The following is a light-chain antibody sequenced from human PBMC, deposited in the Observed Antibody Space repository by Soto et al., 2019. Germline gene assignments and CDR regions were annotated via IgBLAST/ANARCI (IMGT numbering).Light chain of an antibody. J-gene: IGLJ1*01. CDR3: ISYTDRQSYL. V-gene: IGLV2-11*01. CDR2: DVS. Sequence: QSVLTQPRSVSGSPGQSVTISCTGTSSDVGGYNYVSWYQQHPGKAPKLMIYDVSKRPSGVPDRFSGSKSGNTASLIISGLQTEDEADYYCISYTDRQSYLFXTGTKLTVL. CDR1: SSDVGGYNY.